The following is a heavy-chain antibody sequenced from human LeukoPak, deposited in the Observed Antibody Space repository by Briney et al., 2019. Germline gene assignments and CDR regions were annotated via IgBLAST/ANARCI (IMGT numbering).Heavy chain of an antibody. Sequence: KPSETLSLTCTVSGGSISTYYWSWVRQPPGKGLERIGYIYYSGSTNNPPLKSRITISVDTSKNQFFLKLNSVTAADTAVYYCARLLIIRGVYYFDYWGQGTLVTVSS. CDR1: GGSISTYY. D-gene: IGHD3-10*01. J-gene: IGHJ4*02. CDR2: IYYSGST. CDR3: ARLLIIRGVYYFDY. V-gene: IGHV4-59*08.